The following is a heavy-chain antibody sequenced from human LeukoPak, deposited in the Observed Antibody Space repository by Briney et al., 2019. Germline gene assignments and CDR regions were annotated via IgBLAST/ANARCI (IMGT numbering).Heavy chain of an antibody. J-gene: IGHJ3*02. D-gene: IGHD6-25*01. Sequence: GASVKVSCKASGYTFTSYYMHWVRQAPGQGLEWMGWISAYNGNTNYAQKLQGRVTMTTDTSTSTAYMELRSLRSDDTAVYYCARDHSRHRLLDIWGQGTMVTVSS. CDR3: ARDHSRHRLLDI. V-gene: IGHV1-18*04. CDR2: ISAYNGNT. CDR1: GYTFTSYY.